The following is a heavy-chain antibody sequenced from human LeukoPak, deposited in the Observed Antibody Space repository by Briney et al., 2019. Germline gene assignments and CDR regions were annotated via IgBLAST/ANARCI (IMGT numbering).Heavy chain of an antibody. J-gene: IGHJ4*02. CDR2: INHSGST. D-gene: IGHD6-19*01. CDR3: ARNGYSSGLVRD. CDR1: GGSFSGYY. Sequence: SETLSLTCAVYGGSFSGYYWSWIRQPPGKGLEWIGEINHSGSTNYNPSLKSRVTISVDTSKNHFSLKLSSVTAADTAVYYCARNGYSSGLVRDWGQGTLVTVSS. V-gene: IGHV4-34*01.